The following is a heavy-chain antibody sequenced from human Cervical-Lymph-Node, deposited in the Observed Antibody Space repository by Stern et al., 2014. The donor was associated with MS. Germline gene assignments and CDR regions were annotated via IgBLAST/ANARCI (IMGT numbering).Heavy chain of an antibody. CDR1: GYTFTSYW. Sequence: EVQLVESGPEVKRPGESLKISCQASGYTFTSYWIGGVRQMPGTGLEWIGIIFPGGSDIRYSPSFQAKVTISAEKSSSTTYLQWNNLKASDTAIYYCARQRYFDYWGQGTLVTVSS. V-gene: IGHV5-51*01. CDR2: IFPGGSDI. J-gene: IGHJ4*02. CDR3: ARQRYFDY.